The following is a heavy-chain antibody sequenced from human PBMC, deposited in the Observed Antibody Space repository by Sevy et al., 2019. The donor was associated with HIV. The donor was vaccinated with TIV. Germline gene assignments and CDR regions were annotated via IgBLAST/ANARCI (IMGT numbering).Heavy chain of an antibody. D-gene: IGHD3-16*01. CDR3: ARVIPEDVFCYGMDV. J-gene: IGHJ6*01. CDR2: MYNSEKT. CDR1: GGSVSGFR. Sequence: SETLSLTCTVSGGSVSGFRWSWIRQSAGKGLEWIGRMYNSEKTYNPSLKSRVTMSVDTSRDQFSLKLSSVTAADTAVYYCARVIPEDVFCYGMDVWGQGTTVTVSS. V-gene: IGHV4-4*07.